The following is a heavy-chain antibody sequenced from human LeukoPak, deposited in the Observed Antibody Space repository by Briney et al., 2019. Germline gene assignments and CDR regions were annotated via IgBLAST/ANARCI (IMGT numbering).Heavy chain of an antibody. V-gene: IGHV1-69*05. CDR2: IIPIFGTA. J-gene: IGHJ3*02. CDR3: ARNPDSEAFDT. CDR1: GGTFSSYA. D-gene: IGHD2-21*01. Sequence: GASVKVSCKASGGTFSSYAISWVRQAPGQGLEWMGGIIPIFGTANYAQKFQGRVTMTRDTSISTAYMELSRLRSDDTAVYYCARNPDSEAFDTWGQGTMVTVSS.